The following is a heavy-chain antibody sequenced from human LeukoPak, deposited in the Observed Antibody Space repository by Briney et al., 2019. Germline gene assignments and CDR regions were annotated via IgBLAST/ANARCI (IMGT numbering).Heavy chain of an antibody. CDR3: AKDVYGYGYVPNYSDY. V-gene: IGHV3-23*01. D-gene: IGHD5-18*01. CDR2: ISGSGGST. J-gene: IGHJ4*02. CDR1: GFTFSSYA. Sequence: GGSLRLSCAASGFTFSSYAMSWVRQAPGKGLEWVSAISGSGGSTYYADSVKGRFTISRDNSKNTLYLQMNSLRAEDTAVYYCAKDVYGYGYVPNYSDYWGQGTLVTVSS.